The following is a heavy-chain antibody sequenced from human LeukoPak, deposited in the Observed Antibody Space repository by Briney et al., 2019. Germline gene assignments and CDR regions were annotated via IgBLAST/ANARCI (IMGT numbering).Heavy chain of an antibody. Sequence: SETLSLTCTVSGGSISGYYWSWIRQPPGKGLEWIGYIYYSGSPNYNPSLMSRVTISVETSKNQFLLRLRSVTAAATAGVYCARRSTTYFDYWGQGTLVTVSS. D-gene: IGHD1-1*01. CDR2: IYYSGSP. J-gene: IGHJ4*02. V-gene: IGHV4-59*08. CDR1: GGSISGYY. CDR3: ARRSTTYFDY.